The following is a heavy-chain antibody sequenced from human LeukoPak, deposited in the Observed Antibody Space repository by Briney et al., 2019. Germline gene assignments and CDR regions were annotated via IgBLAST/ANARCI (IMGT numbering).Heavy chain of an antibody. D-gene: IGHD6-13*01. Sequence: GASVKVSCKASGYTFTGYYMHWVRQAPGQGLEWMGWINPNSGGTNYAQKFQGRVTMTRDTSISTAYMELSRLRSDDTAVYYCARVAAAAGILLLDYWGQGALVTVSS. J-gene: IGHJ4*02. V-gene: IGHV1-2*02. CDR1: GYTFTGYY. CDR2: INPNSGGT. CDR3: ARVAAAAGILLLDY.